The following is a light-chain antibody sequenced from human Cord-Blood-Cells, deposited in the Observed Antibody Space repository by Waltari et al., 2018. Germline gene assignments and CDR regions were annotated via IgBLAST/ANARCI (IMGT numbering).Light chain of an antibody. CDR3: QQSYSTPYT. V-gene: IGKV1-39*01. CDR1: QSISSY. J-gene: IGKJ2*01. Sequence: DNQMYQSQSSLSASVGDRVTITCRASQSISSYLNWYQQKPGKAPKLLIYAASSLQSGVPSRFSGSGSGTDFTLTISSLQPEDFATYYCQQSYSTPYTFGQGTKLEIK. CDR2: AAS.